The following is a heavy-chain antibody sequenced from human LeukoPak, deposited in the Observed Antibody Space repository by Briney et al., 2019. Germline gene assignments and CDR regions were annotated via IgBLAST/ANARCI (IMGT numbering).Heavy chain of an antibody. CDR1: GYTFTSYA. Sequence: ASVKVSCKASGYTFTSYAISWVRQAPGQGLEWMGGIIPIFGTADYAQKFQGRVTITTDESTSTAYMELSSLRSEDTAVYYCARDPTYYDILTGYYRVYYFDYWGQGTLVTVSS. V-gene: IGHV1-69*05. D-gene: IGHD3-9*01. J-gene: IGHJ4*02. CDR3: ARDPTYYDILTGYYRVYYFDY. CDR2: IIPIFGTA.